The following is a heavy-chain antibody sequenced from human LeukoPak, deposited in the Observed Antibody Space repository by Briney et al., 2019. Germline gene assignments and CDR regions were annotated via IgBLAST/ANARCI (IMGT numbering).Heavy chain of an antibody. CDR3: ARLRYSSSSGGYYFDY. J-gene: IGHJ4*02. Sequence: PSETLSLTCTVSGGSISSYYWSWIRQPPGKGLEWIGYIYYSGSTNYNPSLKSRVTISVDTSKNQFSLKLSSVTAADTAVYYCARLRYSSSSGGYYFDYWGQGTLVTVSS. CDR1: GGSISSYY. V-gene: IGHV4-59*01. CDR2: IYYSGST. D-gene: IGHD6-6*01.